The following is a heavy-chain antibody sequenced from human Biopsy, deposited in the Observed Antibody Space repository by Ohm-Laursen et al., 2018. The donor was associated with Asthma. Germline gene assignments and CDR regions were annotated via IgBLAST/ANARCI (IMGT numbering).Heavy chain of an antibody. Sequence: SLRLSCTAAGFTLTTYAIHWVRQAPGKGLEWVALISYDGSKRHSADSVRGRFTISRDNSKNTLYLQMNSLRAEDTAVYYCAKERYYDFWSGYPIWGQGTMVTVSS. CDR2: ISYDGSKR. V-gene: IGHV3-30*18. CDR3: AKERYYDFWSGYPI. CDR1: GFTLTTYA. D-gene: IGHD3-3*01. J-gene: IGHJ3*02.